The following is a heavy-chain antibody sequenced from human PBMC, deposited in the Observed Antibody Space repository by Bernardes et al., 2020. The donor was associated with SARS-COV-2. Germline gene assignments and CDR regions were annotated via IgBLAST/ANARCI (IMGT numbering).Heavy chain of an antibody. CDR2: ISAYNGNT. CDR3: ARDVMVVAARLGSVEYYYYGMDV. CDR1: GYTFTSYG. J-gene: IGHJ6*02. V-gene: IGHV1-18*01. Sequence: ASVKVSCKASGYTFTSYGISWVRQAPGQGLEWMGWISAYNGNTNYAQKLQGRVTMTTDTSTSTAYMELRSLRSDDTAVYYCARDVMVVAARLGSVEYYYYGMDVWGQGTTVTVSS. D-gene: IGHD2-15*01.